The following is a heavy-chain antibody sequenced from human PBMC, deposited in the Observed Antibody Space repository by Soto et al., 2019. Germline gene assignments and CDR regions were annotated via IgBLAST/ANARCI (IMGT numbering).Heavy chain of an antibody. CDR1: GGTFSSYA. V-gene: IGHV1-69*06. CDR3: ARGKYYYDSSGLY. CDR2: IIPIFGTA. D-gene: IGHD3-22*01. Sequence: SVKVSCKASGGTFSSYAISWVRQAPGQGLEWMGWIIPIFGTANYAQKFQGRVTITADKSTSTAYMELSSLRSEDTAVYYCARGKYYYDSSGLYWGQGTLVTVSS. J-gene: IGHJ4*02.